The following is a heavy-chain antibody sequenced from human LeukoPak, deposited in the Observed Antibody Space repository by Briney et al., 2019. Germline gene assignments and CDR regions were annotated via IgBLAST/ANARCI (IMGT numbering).Heavy chain of an antibody. CDR3: ARGQPTARRFDP. CDR1: GGSFSGYY. Sequence: SETLSLTCAVYGGSFSGYYWSWIRQPPGKGLEWIGEINHSGSTNYNPSLKSRVTISVDTSKNQFSLKLSSVTAADTAVYYCARGQPTARRFDPWGQGTLVTVSS. D-gene: IGHD1-14*01. CDR2: INHSGST. J-gene: IGHJ5*02. V-gene: IGHV4-34*01.